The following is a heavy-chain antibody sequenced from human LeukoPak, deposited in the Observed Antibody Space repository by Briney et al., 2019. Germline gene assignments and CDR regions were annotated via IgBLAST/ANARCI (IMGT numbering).Heavy chain of an antibody. CDR2: IYSSGST. D-gene: IGHD4-17*01. CDR3: ASYGDYEGWFDP. J-gene: IGHJ5*02. V-gene: IGHV4-59*01. CDR1: GGSISGYY. Sequence: PSETLSLTCTVSGGSISGYYWNWIRQPPGKGLGWIGYIYSSGSTNYNPSLKSRVTISLDTSKNQFSLKLSSVTAADTAVYYCASYGDYEGWFDPWGQGILVTVSS.